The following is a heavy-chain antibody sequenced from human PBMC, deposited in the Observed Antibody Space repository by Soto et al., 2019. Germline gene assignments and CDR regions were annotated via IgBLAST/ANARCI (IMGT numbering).Heavy chain of an antibody. J-gene: IGHJ5*02. CDR2: IDTAGNT. Sequence: EVQLVESGGGLVQPGGSLRLSCAASGFTFSNYDMHWVRQTTGKGLEWVSAIDTAGNTYYPDSLKGRYTISRENAKKSLFLQINNLRAGDSAVNNCARGTGYSSSWYTSWAQGTLVMVSS. V-gene: IGHV3-13*04. CDR1: GFTFSNYD. D-gene: IGHD6-13*01. CDR3: ARGTGYSSSWYTS.